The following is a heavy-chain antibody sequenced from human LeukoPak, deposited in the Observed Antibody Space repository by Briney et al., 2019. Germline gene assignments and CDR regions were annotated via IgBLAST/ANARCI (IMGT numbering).Heavy chain of an antibody. Sequence: SQTLSLTCAISGDSVPSNRAAWNWIRQSPSRGLEWLGRTYYRSKWYNDYAVSVKSRITINPDTSKNQFSLQLNSVTPEDTAVYYCARDVVAARDHNWFDPWGQGTLVTVSS. D-gene: IGHD6-6*01. CDR1: GDSVPSNRAA. CDR2: TYYRSKWYN. V-gene: IGHV6-1*01. CDR3: ARDVVAARDHNWFDP. J-gene: IGHJ5*02.